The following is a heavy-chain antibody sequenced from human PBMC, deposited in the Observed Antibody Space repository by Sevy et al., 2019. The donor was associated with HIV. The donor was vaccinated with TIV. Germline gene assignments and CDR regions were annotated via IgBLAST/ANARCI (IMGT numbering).Heavy chain of an antibody. CDR1: GYSISSGYY. J-gene: IGHJ4*02. CDR2: IYHSGST. D-gene: IGHD3-22*01. Sequence: SETLSLTCTVSGYSISSGYYWGWLRQPPGKGLVWIGSIYHSGSTYYNPSLKSRVTISVDTSKNQFSLKLSSVTAADTAVYYCASLPVYYYDSSGYPYYFDYWGQGTLVTVSS. CDR3: ASLPVYYYDSSGYPYYFDY. V-gene: IGHV4-38-2*02.